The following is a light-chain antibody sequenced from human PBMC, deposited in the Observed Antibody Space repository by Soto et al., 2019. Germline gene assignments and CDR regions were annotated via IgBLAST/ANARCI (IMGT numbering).Light chain of an antibody. CDR3: EEWDDSLNGHAV. J-gene: IGLJ7*01. CDR1: TSNVGTNS. V-gene: IGLV1-44*01. Sequence: QSVLTQPPSASGPPGRRVPISFSGITSNVGTNSVIWYQQLPGLAPKLLLYNNNHRPSGFPDRFSGSKSGTSASLAISGLQAEDEADYYCEEWDDSLNGHAVFGGGTQLTVL. CDR2: NNN.